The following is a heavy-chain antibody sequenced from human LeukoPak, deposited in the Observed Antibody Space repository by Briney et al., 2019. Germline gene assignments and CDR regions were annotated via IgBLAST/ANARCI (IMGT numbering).Heavy chain of an antibody. D-gene: IGHD3-9*01. V-gene: IGHV1-18*01. CDR1: GYTFTSYG. CDR3: ARSLRYLWYYMDV. CDR2: ISAYNGNT. J-gene: IGHJ6*03. Sequence: ASVKVSCKASGYTFTSYGISWVRQAPGQGLEWVGWISAYNGNTNYAQKLQGRVTMTTDTTTSTAYMELRSLRSDDTAVYYCARSLRYLWYYMDVWGKGTTVTVSS.